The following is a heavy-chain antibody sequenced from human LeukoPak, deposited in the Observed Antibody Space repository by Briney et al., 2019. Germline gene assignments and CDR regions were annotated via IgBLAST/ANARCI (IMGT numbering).Heavy chain of an antibody. V-gene: IGHV1-46*01. Sequence: ASVKVSCKASGYTFTSYYMHWVRQAPGQGLEWMGIINPSGGSTSYAQKFQGRVAMTRDTSTSAVYMELSSLRSEDTAVYYCASQSLSGSYIDWGQGTLVTVSS. D-gene: IGHD1-26*01. CDR2: INPSGGST. CDR3: ASQSLSGSYID. J-gene: IGHJ4*02. CDR1: GYTFTSYY.